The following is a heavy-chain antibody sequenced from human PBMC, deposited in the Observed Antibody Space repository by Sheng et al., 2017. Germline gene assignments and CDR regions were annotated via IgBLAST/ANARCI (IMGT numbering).Heavy chain of an antibody. D-gene: IGHD3-10*01. J-gene: IGHJ6*03. CDR2: IIPIFGTA. CDR1: GGTFSSYA. CDR3: ARDSGSRSVTYYYYYYYMDV. V-gene: IGHV1-69*05. Sequence: QVQLVQSGAEVKKPGSSVKVSCKASGGTFSSYAISWVRQAPGQGLEWMGGIIPIFGTANYAQKFQGRVTITTDESTSTAYMELSSLRSEDTAVYYCARDSGSRSVTYYYYYYYMDVWGKGTTVTVSS.